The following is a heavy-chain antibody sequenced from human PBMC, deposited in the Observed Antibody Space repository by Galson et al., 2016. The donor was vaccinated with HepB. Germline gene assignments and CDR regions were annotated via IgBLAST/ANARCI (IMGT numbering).Heavy chain of an antibody. CDR3: ARIRGDYYYALDV. CDR1: GFSLSNVKMG. V-gene: IGHV2-26*01. J-gene: IGHJ6*02. CDR2: IFSNDEK. Sequence: PALVKPTQTLTLTCTVSGFSLSNVKMGVSWIRQPPGRAPEWLAHIFSNDEKSYSTSQRTRLTISKDTSKSQVVLTMTNMDPVDTATYFCARIRGDYYYALDVWGQGTTVTVSS.